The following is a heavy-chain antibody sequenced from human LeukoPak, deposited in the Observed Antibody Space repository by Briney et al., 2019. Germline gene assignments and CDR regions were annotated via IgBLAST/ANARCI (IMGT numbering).Heavy chain of an antibody. CDR3: ARRDGYGAYDI. V-gene: IGHV5-51*01. Sequence: GESLKISCKGSGYSSTSYWIGWVRQIPGKGLEWMGIIYPGDSDTRYSTSFQGQVTISADKSISTAYLQWSSLKDSDTAMYYCARRDGYGAYDIWGQGTMVTVSS. CDR1: GYSSTSYW. J-gene: IGHJ3*02. D-gene: IGHD5-24*01. CDR2: IYPGDSDT.